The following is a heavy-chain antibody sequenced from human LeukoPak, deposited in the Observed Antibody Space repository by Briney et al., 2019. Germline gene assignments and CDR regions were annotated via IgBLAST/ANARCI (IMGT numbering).Heavy chain of an antibody. CDR1: SGSISSYD. V-gene: IGHV4-4*07. D-gene: IGHD6-13*01. CDR3: ARLTSSWYQDWYFDL. J-gene: IGHJ2*01. Sequence: SETLSLTCTVCSGSISSYDWSWIRQPAGKGLEWIGRIYTSGSPNYNPSLKSRVTMSVDTSKNQFSLKLSSVTAADTAVYYCARLTSSWYQDWYFDLWGRGTLVTVSS. CDR2: IYTSGSP.